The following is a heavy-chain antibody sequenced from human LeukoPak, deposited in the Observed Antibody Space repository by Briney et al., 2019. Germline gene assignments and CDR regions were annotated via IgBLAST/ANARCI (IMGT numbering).Heavy chain of an antibody. CDR1: GGSISSSSYY. CDR2: IYHTGST. V-gene: IGHV4-39*07. CDR3: ARGGTWTEYYYYMDV. D-gene: IGHD3/OR15-3a*01. Sequence: SETLSLTCTVSGGSISSSSYYWGWIRQPPGKGLEWIGTIYHTGSTYYNPSLKSRVTISVDTSKNQFSLKLSSVTAADTAVYYCARGGTWTEYYYYMDVWGKGTTVTVSS. J-gene: IGHJ6*03.